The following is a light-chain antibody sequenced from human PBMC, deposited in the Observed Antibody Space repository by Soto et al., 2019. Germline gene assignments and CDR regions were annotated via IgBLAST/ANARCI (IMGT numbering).Light chain of an antibody. Sequence: DIQMTQSPSTLSASVGDRVTITCRASQSISSWLAWYQQKPEKAPNLLIYKASSLESGVPSRFSATGSGTEFTLTISSLQPDDFATDYCQQYSRYPLTCGQGTRLEI. J-gene: IGKJ5*01. CDR2: KAS. CDR1: QSISSW. V-gene: IGKV1-5*03. CDR3: QQYSRYPLT.